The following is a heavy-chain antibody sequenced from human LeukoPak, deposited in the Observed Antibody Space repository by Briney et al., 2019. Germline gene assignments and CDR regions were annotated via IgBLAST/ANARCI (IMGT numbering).Heavy chain of an antibody. CDR3: ARETLLSIAAPGY. CDR2: INHSGST. V-gene: IGHV4-34*01. CDR1: GGSFSGYY. J-gene: IGHJ4*02. D-gene: IGHD6-6*01. Sequence: PSETLSLTCAVYGGSFSGYYWSWIRQPPGKGLEWIGEINHSGSTNYNPSLKSRVTISVDTSKNQFSLKLSSVTAADTAVYYCARETLLSIAAPGYWGQGTLVTVSS.